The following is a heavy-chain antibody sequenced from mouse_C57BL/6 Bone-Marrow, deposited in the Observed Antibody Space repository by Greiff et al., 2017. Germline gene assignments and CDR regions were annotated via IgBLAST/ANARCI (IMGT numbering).Heavy chain of an antibody. CDR1: GYTFTDYY. CDR2: INPNNGGT. V-gene: IGHV1-26*01. J-gene: IGHJ1*03. Sequence: EVQLQQSGPELVKPGASVKISCKASGYTFTDYYMNWVKQSHGKSLEWIGDINPNNGGTSYNQKFKGKATLTVDKSSSTAYMELRSLTSEDSAVYYCARNIPYGYGSYWYFDVWGTGTTVTVSS. D-gene: IGHD2-2*01. CDR3: ARNIPYGYGSYWYFDV.